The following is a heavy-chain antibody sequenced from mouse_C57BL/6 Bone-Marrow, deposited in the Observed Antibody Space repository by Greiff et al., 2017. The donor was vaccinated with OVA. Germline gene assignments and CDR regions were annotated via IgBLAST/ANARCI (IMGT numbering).Heavy chain of an antibody. CDR1: GFSLTSYG. J-gene: IGHJ4*01. CDR2: IWRGGST. Sequence: QVQLQQSGPGLVQPSQSLSITCTVSGFSLTSYGVHWVRQSPGKGLEWLGVIWRGGSTDYNAAFMSRLSITKDNSKSQVFFKMNSLQADDTAIYYCAPSIYYCKGYYAMDYWGQGTSVTVSS. D-gene: IGHD2-1*01. CDR3: APSIYYCKGYYAMDY. V-gene: IGHV2-5*01.